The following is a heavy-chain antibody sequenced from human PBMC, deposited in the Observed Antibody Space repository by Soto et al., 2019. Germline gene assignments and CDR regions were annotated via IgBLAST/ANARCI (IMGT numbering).Heavy chain of an antibody. Sequence: QGQLVQSGAEVKKPGASVKLYCKASGFTFSNYGLNWVRQAPGPGLEWMGWVSANNGHTNYAQNFQGRVSMTTDTSTSTAYMEMRGLTIDDTAVYYCARDIESVTAKHFVYDYTMNVWGQGTTVTVSS. D-gene: IGHD2-8*01. V-gene: IGHV1-18*01. CDR2: VSANNGHT. CDR3: ARDIESVTAKHFVYDYTMNV. CDR1: GFTFSNYG. J-gene: IGHJ6*02.